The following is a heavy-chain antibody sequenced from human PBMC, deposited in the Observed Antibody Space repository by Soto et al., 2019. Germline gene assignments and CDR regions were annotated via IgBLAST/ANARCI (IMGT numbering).Heavy chain of an antibody. J-gene: IGHJ4*02. D-gene: IGHD3-16*01. CDR1: GFTFSDYY. Sequence: QVQLVESGGGLVKPGGSLRLSCAASGFTFSDYYMSWIRQAPGKGLEWISYITSNGRAMSYADSVKGRFTISRDNAANSLYLQMNSLRVEDTAFYYCAREVRGSDSTFDSWGQGILVTVSS. V-gene: IGHV3-11*01. CDR3: AREVRGSDSTFDS. CDR2: ITSNGRAM.